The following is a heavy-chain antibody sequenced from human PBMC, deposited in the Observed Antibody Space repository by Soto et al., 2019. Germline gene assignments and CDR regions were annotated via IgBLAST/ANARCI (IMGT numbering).Heavy chain of an antibody. CDR3: ARMRGLGEISPYLDY. Sequence: QVQLQESGPGLVKPSESLSLTCSISGGSISDYQWNWIRQPPGKGLEWIGYIYYSGRTNYNPSLKSRLTISLGPSTRQFSLRLRSVTAADTAVYYCARMRGLGEISPYLDYWGQGALVTVSS. CDR1: GGSISDYQ. D-gene: IGHD3-16*01. J-gene: IGHJ4*02. V-gene: IGHV4-59*01. CDR2: IYYSGRT.